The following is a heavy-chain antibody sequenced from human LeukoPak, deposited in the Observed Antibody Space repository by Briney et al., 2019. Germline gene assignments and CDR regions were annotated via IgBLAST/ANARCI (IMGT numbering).Heavy chain of an antibody. CDR3: ARDAGKAYYYYSYMDV. CDR1: GGTFSSYA. J-gene: IGHJ6*03. V-gene: IGHV1-69*05. D-gene: IGHD6-13*01. Sequence: SVKVSCKASGGTFSSYAISWVRQAPGQGLEWMGRIIPIFGTANYAQKFQGRVTITTDESTSTAYMELSSLRSEDTAVYYCARDAGKAYYYYSYMDVWGKGTTVTVSS. CDR2: IIPIFGTA.